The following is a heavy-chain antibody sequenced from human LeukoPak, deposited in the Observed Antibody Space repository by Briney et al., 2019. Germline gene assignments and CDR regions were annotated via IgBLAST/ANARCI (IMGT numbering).Heavy chain of an antibody. D-gene: IGHD2-2*01. CDR2: INHSGST. CDR3: ARGAVVVVVPAAIRPSLFDY. J-gene: IGHJ4*02. Sequence: SGTLSLTCAVSGGSISSSNWWSWVRQPPGKGLEWIGEINHSGSTNYNPPLKSRVTISVDTSKNQFSLKLSSVTAADTAVYYCARGAVVVVVPAAIRPSLFDYWGQGTLVTVSS. CDR1: GGSISSSNW. V-gene: IGHV4-4*02.